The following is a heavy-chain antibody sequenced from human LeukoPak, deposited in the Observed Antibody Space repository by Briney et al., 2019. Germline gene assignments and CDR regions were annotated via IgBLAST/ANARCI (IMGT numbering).Heavy chain of an antibody. J-gene: IGHJ4*02. CDR1: GFTFSSYG. Sequence: PGGSLRLSCAASGFTFSSYGMHWVRQAPGKGLEWVAIIWYEGSNKYYADSAKGRFTISRDNSRNTLYLQMNSLRAEDTAVYYCARDGGDSSGYYYPTYFDYWGQGTLVTVSS. D-gene: IGHD3-22*01. CDR3: ARDGGDSSGYYYPTYFDY. V-gene: IGHV3-33*01. CDR2: IWYEGSNK.